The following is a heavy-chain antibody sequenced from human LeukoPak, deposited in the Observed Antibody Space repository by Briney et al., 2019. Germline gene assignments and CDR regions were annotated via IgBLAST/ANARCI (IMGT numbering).Heavy chain of an antibody. J-gene: IGHJ3*02. CDR2: IYHSGST. CDR1: GDSINSYY. Sequence: SETLSLTCTVSGDSINSYYWSWIRQPPGKGLEWIGYIYHSGSTYYNPSLKSRVTISVDTSKNHFSLNLSSVTAADTAVYFCARDRQKYSSGWSLDAFDIWGQGTMVTVSS. V-gene: IGHV4-59*01. CDR3: ARDRQKYSSGWSLDAFDI. D-gene: IGHD6-19*01.